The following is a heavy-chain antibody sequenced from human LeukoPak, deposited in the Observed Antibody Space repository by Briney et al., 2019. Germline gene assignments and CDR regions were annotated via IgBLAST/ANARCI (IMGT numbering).Heavy chain of an antibody. D-gene: IGHD6-6*01. J-gene: IGHJ3*02. Sequence: SETLSLTCTVSGDSISSGNYWGWIRQPPGKGLEWIGSIYHTGSTYYNLSLKSRVTISVDTSKNQFSLKLSSVTAADTAVYYCARYSSSSGAGFDIWGQGTMVTVSS. V-gene: IGHV4-38-2*02. CDR1: GDSISSGNY. CDR3: ARYSSSSGAGFDI. CDR2: IYHTGST.